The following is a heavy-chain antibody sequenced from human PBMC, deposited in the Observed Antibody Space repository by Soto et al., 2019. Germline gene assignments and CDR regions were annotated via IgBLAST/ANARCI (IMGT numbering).Heavy chain of an antibody. CDR3: AKDRNRLAAALDS. CDR1: GFTLSNFA. CDR2: ISGSGAIT. V-gene: IGHV3-23*01. J-gene: IGHJ4*02. Sequence: EVQLLESGGGLAQPGGSLRLSCATSGFTLSNFAMSWVRQAPGKGLEWVSAISGSGAITNYADSVKGRFTISRDIAKNTLYLPRNSLRAEDTAIYYCAKDRNRLAAALDSWGQGTLVAVSS. D-gene: IGHD6-13*01.